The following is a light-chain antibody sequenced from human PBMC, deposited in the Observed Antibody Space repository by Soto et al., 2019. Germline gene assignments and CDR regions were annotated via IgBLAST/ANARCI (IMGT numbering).Light chain of an antibody. V-gene: IGKV1-5*03. CDR3: QQNNNYWT. Sequence: DIQMTQSPSTLSAFVGDRVTITCRASQSIGSWLAWYQQKPGKAPKLLIYKASSLESGVPSRFSGCVSVTEFTLTISGLHPDDFAPYSCQQNNNYWTVGEGTKVEIK. CDR1: QSIGSW. CDR2: KAS. J-gene: IGKJ1*01.